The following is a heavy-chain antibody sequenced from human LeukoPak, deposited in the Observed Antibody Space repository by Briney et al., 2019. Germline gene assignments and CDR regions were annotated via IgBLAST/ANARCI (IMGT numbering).Heavy chain of an antibody. Sequence: GGSLRLSCAASGFTFNIYAMAWVRQAPGKGLEWVSAISDTGYSIYYADSVQGRFTISRDNSKNILYLQMNSLRAEDTAVYYCASSPPTGITITYFDYWGQGALVTVSS. CDR1: GFTFNIYA. D-gene: IGHD3-10*01. CDR2: ISDTGYSI. CDR3: ASSPPTGITITYFDY. V-gene: IGHV3-23*01. J-gene: IGHJ4*02.